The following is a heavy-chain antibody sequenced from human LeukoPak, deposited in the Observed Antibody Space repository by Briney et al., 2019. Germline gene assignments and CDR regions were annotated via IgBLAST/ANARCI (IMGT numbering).Heavy chain of an antibody. CDR3: ARRIAVAGQDYYYYGMDV. J-gene: IGHJ6*02. D-gene: IGHD6-19*01. Sequence: SETLSLTCSVSGGSIGSYYWSWIRQPPGKGLEWIGYIYYSGSANYNPSLKSRVTISVDTSKKQFSLGLSSVTAADTAVYYCARRIAVAGQDYYYYGMDVWGQGTTVTVSS. CDR1: GGSIGSYY. CDR2: IYYSGSA. V-gene: IGHV4-59*08.